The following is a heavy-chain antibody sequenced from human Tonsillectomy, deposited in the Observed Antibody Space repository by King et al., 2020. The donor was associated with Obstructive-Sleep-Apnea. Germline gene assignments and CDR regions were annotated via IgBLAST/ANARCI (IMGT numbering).Heavy chain of an antibody. CDR3: ARVRTSGWVFDVFDI. Sequence: VQLVESGAEVKKPGASVKVFCKASGYNFTGYYIHWARQAPGQGLEWMGWINPKRRATNYAQKFQGRVTMTRDTSISTTFMDLSSLRSDDTAVYYCARVRTSGWVFDVFDIWGQGAMVTVSS. V-gene: IGHV1-2*02. D-gene: IGHD6-19*01. CDR1: GYNFTGYY. J-gene: IGHJ3*02. CDR2: INPKRRAT.